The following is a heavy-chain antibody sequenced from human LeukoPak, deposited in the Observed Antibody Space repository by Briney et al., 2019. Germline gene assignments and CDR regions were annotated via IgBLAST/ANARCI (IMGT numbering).Heavy chain of an antibody. V-gene: IGHV1-8*01. Sequence: ASVKVSCKASGYTFTSYDINWVRQATGQGLEWMGWMNPNSGNTGYAQKFQGRVTMTRNTSISTAYMELSSLRSEDTAVYYCARDSYCSGGSCYESAFDIWGQGTMVTVSS. D-gene: IGHD2-15*01. CDR3: ARDSYCSGGSCYESAFDI. J-gene: IGHJ3*02. CDR1: GYTFTSYD. CDR2: MNPNSGNT.